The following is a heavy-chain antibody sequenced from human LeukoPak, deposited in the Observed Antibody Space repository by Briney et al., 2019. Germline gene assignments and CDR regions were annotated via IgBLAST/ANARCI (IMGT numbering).Heavy chain of an antibody. D-gene: IGHD3-3*01. CDR1: GFTFSSYS. V-gene: IGHV3-21*01. CDR3: ASFPYYDFWSGYYSPEKDYYYYMDV. CDR2: ISSSSSYI. Sequence: GGSLRLSCAASGFTFSSYSMNWVRQAPGKGLEWVSSISSSSSYIYYADSVKGRFTISRDNAKNSLYLQMNSLRAEDTAVYYCASFPYYDFWSGYYSPEKDYYYYMDVWGKGTTVTVSS. J-gene: IGHJ6*03.